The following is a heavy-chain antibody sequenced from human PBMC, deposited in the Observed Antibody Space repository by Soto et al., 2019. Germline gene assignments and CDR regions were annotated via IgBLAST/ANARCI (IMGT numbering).Heavy chain of an antibody. Sequence: PGGSLRLSCAASGFTFSSFGMHWVRQAPGKGLEWVAVISYDGSSKYYADSVKGRFTISRDNSKNTLYLQMNSLRAEGTAVYYCAKDRGGQHFGLDVWGQGTTVTVSS. CDR3: AKDRGGQHFGLDV. J-gene: IGHJ6*02. V-gene: IGHV3-30*18. CDR1: GFTFSSFG. D-gene: IGHD3-3*02. CDR2: ISYDGSSK.